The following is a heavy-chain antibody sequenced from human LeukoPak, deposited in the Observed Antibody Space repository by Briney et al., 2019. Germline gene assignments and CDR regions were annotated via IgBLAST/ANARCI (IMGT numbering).Heavy chain of an antibody. CDR1: GGSISSGGYY. V-gene: IGHV4-31*03. CDR2: IYHSGST. Sequence: PSETLSLTCTVSGGSISSGGYYWSWIRQHPGKGLEWIGYIYHSGSTYYNPSLKSRVTISVDTSKNQFSLKLSSVTAADTAVYYCAGGDYGDYVFDYWGQGTLVTVSS. CDR3: AGGDYGDYVFDY. J-gene: IGHJ4*02. D-gene: IGHD4-17*01.